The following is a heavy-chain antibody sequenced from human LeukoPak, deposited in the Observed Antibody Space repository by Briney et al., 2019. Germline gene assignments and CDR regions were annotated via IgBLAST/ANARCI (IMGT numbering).Heavy chain of an antibody. J-gene: IGHJ4*02. V-gene: IGHV3-23*01. CDR2: ISGGGETT. D-gene: IGHD4-17*01. CDR1: GFTFNNYA. Sequence: SGGFLSLSCAASGFTFNNYAMNWVRQAPGKGLEWVSSISGGGETTYYADSAKGRFTISRDNSQNTLYLQMNSLRAEDTAVYYCARDYADYVGYFFFDYWGQGTLVTVSS. CDR3: ARDYADYVGYFFFDY.